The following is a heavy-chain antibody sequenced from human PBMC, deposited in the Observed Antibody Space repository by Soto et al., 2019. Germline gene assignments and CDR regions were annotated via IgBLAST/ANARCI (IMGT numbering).Heavy chain of an antibody. V-gene: IGHV4-59*12. CDR3: ASDKITGLFDY. Sequence: SETLSLTCIVSGGSISSYYWTWTRQPPGKGLEWIGCIYNGASTNYNPSLKSRVTISVDTSKNQFSLKLTSVTAADTAVYYCASDKITGLFDYWGQGTLVTVSS. J-gene: IGHJ4*02. CDR1: GGSISSYY. CDR2: IYNGAST. D-gene: IGHD2-8*02.